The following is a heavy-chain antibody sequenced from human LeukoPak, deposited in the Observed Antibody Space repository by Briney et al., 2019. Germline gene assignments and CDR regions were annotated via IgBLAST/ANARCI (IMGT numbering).Heavy chain of an antibody. CDR2: IEHDGST. CDR3: ARGFSGVVARD. CDR1: GGSFTGYY. J-gene: IGHJ4*02. D-gene: IGHD2-15*01. V-gene: IGHV4-34*01. Sequence: SETLSLTCAVYGGSFTGYYGNWIRQPPGKGLEWIGEIEHDGSTGYNPSLKSRVTMSLDTSKNQIFLNLNSVTAADTAVCYCARGFSGVVARDWGQGILVTVSS.